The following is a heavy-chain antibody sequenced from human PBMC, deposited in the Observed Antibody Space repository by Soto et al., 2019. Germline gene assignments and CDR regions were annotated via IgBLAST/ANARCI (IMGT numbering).Heavy chain of an antibody. D-gene: IGHD2-15*01. CDR1: GFTFSSYA. V-gene: IGHV3-30-3*01. CDR2: ISYDGSNK. J-gene: IGHJ6*02. CDR3: ARDVKTWTRWSGGMDV. Sequence: PGGSLRLSCAASGFTFSSYAMHWVRQAPGKGLEWVAVISYDGSNKYYADSVKGRFTISRDNSKNTLYLQMNSLRAEDTAVYYCARDVKTWTRWSGGMDVWGQGTTVTVSS.